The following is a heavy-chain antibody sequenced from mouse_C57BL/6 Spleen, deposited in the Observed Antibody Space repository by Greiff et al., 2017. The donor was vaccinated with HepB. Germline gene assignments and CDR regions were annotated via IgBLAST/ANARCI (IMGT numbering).Heavy chain of an antibody. CDR1: GYTFTSYW. CDR2: IDPSDSET. V-gene: IGHV1-52*01. CDR3: AKAYNARSMDY. D-gene: IGHD3-3*01. Sequence: QVQLQQPGAELVRPGSSVKLSCKASGYTFTSYWMHWVKQRPIQGLEWIGNIDPSDSETHYNQKFKDKATLTVDKSSSTAYMQLRSLTSEDSAVYDCAKAYNARSMDYWGQGTSVTVSS. J-gene: IGHJ4*01.